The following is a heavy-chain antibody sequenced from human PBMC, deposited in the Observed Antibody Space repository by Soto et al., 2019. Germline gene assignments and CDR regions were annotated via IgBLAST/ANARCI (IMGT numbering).Heavy chain of an antibody. Sequence: PSQTLSLTCVISGDSVSSYSVAWNWIRQSPSRGLEWLGRTYYRSKWYNDYAISMKSRITSNSDTSKNQFFLQLKSVTPEDTAVYYCVRGSQGGFDYWGQGTLVTVSS. J-gene: IGHJ4*02. CDR2: TYYRSKWYN. CDR1: GDSVSSYSVA. CDR3: VRGSQGGFDY. D-gene: IGHD1-26*01. V-gene: IGHV6-1*01.